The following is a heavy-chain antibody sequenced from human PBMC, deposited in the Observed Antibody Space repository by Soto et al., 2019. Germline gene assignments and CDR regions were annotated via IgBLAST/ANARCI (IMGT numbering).Heavy chain of an antibody. CDR2: IFETDDAT. J-gene: IGHJ4*02. CDR1: GFNFDNYP. CDR3: TRYGGPTQPHYLDH. V-gene: IGHV3-23*01. Sequence: EVQLLESGGGLVQPGGSLRLSCAASGFNFDNYPMGWVRQAPGKGLQWVSSIFETDDATVYTDSVQGRCFISRDNSKYTLYLQMTNLRVEDTAVYHCTRYGGPTQPHYLDHWGQGILVIVSS. D-gene: IGHD4-17*01.